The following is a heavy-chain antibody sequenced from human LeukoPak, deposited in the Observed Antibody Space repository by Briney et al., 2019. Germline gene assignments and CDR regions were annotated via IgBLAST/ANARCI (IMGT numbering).Heavy chain of an antibody. CDR3: ATGFRYCSGGSCHAWFDY. J-gene: IGHJ4*02. CDR1: EYTLSKLS. Sequence: GASVKVTCKVSEYTLSKLSIHWVRQPPGKGLEWMGGFNPEEGETIYAQRFQGRVIMTEDTSSDTAYLELSSLRSDDTAVYYCATGFRYCSGGSCHAWFDYWGQGTLVTVSS. V-gene: IGHV1-24*01. D-gene: IGHD2-15*01. CDR2: FNPEEGET.